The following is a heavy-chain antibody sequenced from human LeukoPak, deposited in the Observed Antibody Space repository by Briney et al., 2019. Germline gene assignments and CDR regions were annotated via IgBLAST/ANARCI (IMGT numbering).Heavy chain of an antibody. CDR2: INPNSGGT. D-gene: IGHD6-13*01. Sequence: ASVKVSCKASGYTFTGYYMHWVRQAPGQGLEWMGWINPNSGGTNYAQKFQGRVTTTRDTSISTAYMELSRLRSDDTAVYYCARGAGSSSWHDAFDIWGQGTMVTVSS. CDR3: ARGAGSSSWHDAFDI. V-gene: IGHV1-2*02. CDR1: GYTFTGYY. J-gene: IGHJ3*02.